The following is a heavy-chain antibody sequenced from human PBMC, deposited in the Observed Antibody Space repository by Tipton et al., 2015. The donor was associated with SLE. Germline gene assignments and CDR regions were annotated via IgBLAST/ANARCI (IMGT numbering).Heavy chain of an antibody. CDR1: GGSTSSYY. CDR3: ARGTMLGNFWSGYHPLFDY. Sequence: TLSLTCPVSGGSTSSYYWRWIRQPPGKGLEWIGNFNYSGSTNYNPSLKSRVTISVETSKNQFTLKLSSVTAADTAVYYCARGTMLGNFWSGYHPLFDYWGQGTLVNVSS. V-gene: IGHV4-59*01. J-gene: IGHJ4*02. CDR2: FNYSGST. D-gene: IGHD3-3*01.